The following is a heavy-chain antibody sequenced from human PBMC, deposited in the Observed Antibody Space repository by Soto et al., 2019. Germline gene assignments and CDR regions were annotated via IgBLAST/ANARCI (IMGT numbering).Heavy chain of an antibody. V-gene: IGHV3-74*01. Sequence: GRSLRLSCAASGFTFSSYWMHWVRQAPGKGLVWVSRINSDGSSTSYADSVKGRFTISRDNAKNTLYLQMNSLRAEDTAVYYCASGPVYAISYYYYGMDVWGQGTTVTVSS. CDR3: ASGPVYAISYYYYGMDV. D-gene: IGHD2-8*01. CDR2: INSDGSST. CDR1: GFTFSSYW. J-gene: IGHJ6*02.